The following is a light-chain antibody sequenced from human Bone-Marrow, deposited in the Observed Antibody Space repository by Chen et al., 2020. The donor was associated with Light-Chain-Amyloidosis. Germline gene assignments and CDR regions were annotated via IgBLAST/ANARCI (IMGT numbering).Light chain of an antibody. CDR1: SSDVGGYNY. J-gene: IGLJ3*02. CDR2: DVS. CDR3: SSYTSSSTWV. Sequence: QSALTQPASVSGSPGQSITISCTGTSSDVGGYNYVSWYQQHPGKAPKLMIYDVSNRPSGVSNRFSGSRSCNTASLTISGLQAEDAADYYCSSYTSSSTWVFGGGTKLSVL. V-gene: IGLV2-14*03.